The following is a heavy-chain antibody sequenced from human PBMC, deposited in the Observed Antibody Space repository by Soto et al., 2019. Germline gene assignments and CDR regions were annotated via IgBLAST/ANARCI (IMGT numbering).Heavy chain of an antibody. D-gene: IGHD4-17*01. CDR3: AHPRGYGVFDAVDI. Sequence: SLRLSCAASGFIFSTYAMNWVRQAPGKGLEWVSAISSSGDSAYYAESVRGRFTISRDNSINTLYLQMGSLRPEDTAVYYCAHPRGYGVFDAVDIWGQGTMVTVSS. V-gene: IGHV3-23*01. J-gene: IGHJ3*02. CDR2: ISSSGDSA. CDR1: GFIFSTYA.